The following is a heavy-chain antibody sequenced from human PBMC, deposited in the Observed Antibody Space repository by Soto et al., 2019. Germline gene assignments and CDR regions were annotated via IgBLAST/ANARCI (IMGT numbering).Heavy chain of an antibody. J-gene: IGHJ5*02. CDR1: GFTFSSYS. CDR2: ISSSSSYI. V-gene: IGHV3-21*01. Sequence: EVQLVESGGGLVKPGGALRLSCAASGFTFSSYSMNWVRQAPGKGLEWVSSISSSSSYIYYADSVKGRITISRDNAKNSLYLQMNSVRAEDAAVYYCARDTYYYGSGSYGPWGKGTLVTVSS. D-gene: IGHD3-10*01. CDR3: ARDTYYYGSGSYGP.